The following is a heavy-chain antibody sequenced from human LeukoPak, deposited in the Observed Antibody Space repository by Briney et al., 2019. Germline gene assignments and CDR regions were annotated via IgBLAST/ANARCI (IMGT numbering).Heavy chain of an antibody. CDR2: IRSEPDGGTS. CDR1: GFTFSRAW. D-gene: IGHD5-24*01. Sequence: GGSLRLSCAASGFTFSRAWMSWVRQAPGKGLEWVDRIRSEPDGGTSDYAAPVKGRFIFSRDDSKSTLYLQMNSLKTEDTAVYYCTANRDGYNYHSDYWGQGTLVTASS. J-gene: IGHJ4*02. CDR3: TANRDGYNYHSDY. V-gene: IGHV3-15*01.